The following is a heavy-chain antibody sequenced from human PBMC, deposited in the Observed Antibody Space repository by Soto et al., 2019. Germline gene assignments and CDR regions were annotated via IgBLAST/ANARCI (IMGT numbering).Heavy chain of an antibody. J-gene: IGHJ3*02. D-gene: IGHD3-10*01. CDR2: ISSSGSTI. CDR1: GFTFSSYE. Sequence: GGSLRLSCAASGFTFSSYEMNWVRQAPGKGLEWVSYISSSGSTIYYADSVKGRFTISRDNAKNSLYLQMNSLRAEDTAVYYCALLWFGELVGHVFDIWGQGTMVTVSS. CDR3: ALLWFGELVGHVFDI. V-gene: IGHV3-48*03.